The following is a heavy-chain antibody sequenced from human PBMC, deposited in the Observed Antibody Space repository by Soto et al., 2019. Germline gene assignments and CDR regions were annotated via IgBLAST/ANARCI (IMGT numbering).Heavy chain of an antibody. CDR3: ATGIVVVVAATGFAFDI. D-gene: IGHD2-15*01. CDR1: GGTFSSYT. CDR2: IIPILGIA. J-gene: IGHJ3*02. V-gene: IGHV1-69*02. Sequence: SVKVSCKASGGTFSSYTISWVRQAPGQGLEWMGRIIPILGIANYAQKFQGRVTITADKSTSTAYMELSSLRSEDTAVYYCATGIVVVVAATGFAFDIWGQGTMVTVSS.